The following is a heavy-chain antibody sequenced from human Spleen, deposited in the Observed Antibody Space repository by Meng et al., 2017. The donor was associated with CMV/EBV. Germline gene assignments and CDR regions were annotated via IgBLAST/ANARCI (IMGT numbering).Heavy chain of an antibody. D-gene: IGHD3-3*01. CDR3: AGGSYDFWSGYYQVYGMDV. J-gene: IGHJ6*02. CDR2: INSDGSST. Sequence: GESLKISCAASGFTFSSYWMHWVRQAPGKGLVWVSRINSDGSSTSYADSVKGRFTISRDNAKNTLYLQMNSLRAEDTAVYYCAGGSYDFWSGYYQVYGMDVWGQGTTVTVSS. V-gene: IGHV3-74*01. CDR1: GFTFSSYW.